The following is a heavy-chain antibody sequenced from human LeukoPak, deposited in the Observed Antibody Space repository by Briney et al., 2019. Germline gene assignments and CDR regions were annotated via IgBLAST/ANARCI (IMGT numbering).Heavy chain of an antibody. CDR3: ARRGYCSGGSCFPFDY. CDR1: GGSISSSNW. D-gene: IGHD2-15*01. V-gene: IGHV4-4*02. CDR2: IYHSGST. Sequence: ASGTLSLTCAVSGGSISSSNWWSWVRQPPGKGLEWIGEIYHSGSTNYNPSLKSRVTISVDRSKNQFSLGLSSVTAADTAVYYCARRGYCSGGSCFPFDYWGQGTLVTVSS. J-gene: IGHJ4*02.